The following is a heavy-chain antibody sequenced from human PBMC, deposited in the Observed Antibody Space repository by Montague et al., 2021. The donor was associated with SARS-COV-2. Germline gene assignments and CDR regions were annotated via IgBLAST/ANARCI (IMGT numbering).Heavy chain of an antibody. CDR2: INHTGST. J-gene: IGHJ6*03. V-gene: IGHV4-34*01. Sequence: SETLSLTCAVSGGSFSGYFWSWIRQPPGKGLEWIGEINHTGSTKHNPSLKSRVTISVDTSKNQFSLKVTSMTAADTAIYYCARLGGGVVPAPILGVGPFYSYYYMDVWGKGTTVTVSS. D-gene: IGHD2-2*02. CDR1: GGSFSGYF. CDR3: ARLGGGVVPAPILGVGPFYSYYYMDV.